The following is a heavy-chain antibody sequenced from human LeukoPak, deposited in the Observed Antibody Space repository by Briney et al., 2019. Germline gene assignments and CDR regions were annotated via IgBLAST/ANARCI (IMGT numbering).Heavy chain of an antibody. Sequence: PGGSLRLSCAASGFTFSSYAMSWVRQAPGKGLEWASSISVSGGGTYYADPGKGRFTISRDNSKNTLYLQMNSLRAEDTGVYYCAKRGCSGGTCYHTPYFDCWGQGALVTVS. CDR1: GFTFSSYA. CDR2: ISVSGGGT. CDR3: AKRGCSGGTCYHTPYFDC. J-gene: IGHJ4*02. V-gene: IGHV3-23*01. D-gene: IGHD2-15*01.